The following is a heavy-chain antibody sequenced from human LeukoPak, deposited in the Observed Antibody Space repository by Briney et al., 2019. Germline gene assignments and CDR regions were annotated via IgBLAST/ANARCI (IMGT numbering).Heavy chain of an antibody. CDR2: MGPRNGYT. CDR3: ARGWISGAVSEHYFEN. D-gene: IGHD5/OR15-5a*01. J-gene: IGHJ4*02. V-gene: IGHV1-8*01. CDR1: GYTFTSYD. Sequence: GASVKVSCKASGYTFTSYDINWVRQAPGQGLEWMGWMGPRNGYTGSAQRFQGRITMTRDTSISTAYMELSSLTSDDTAVHYCARGWISGAVSEHYFENWGQGTLVTVSS.